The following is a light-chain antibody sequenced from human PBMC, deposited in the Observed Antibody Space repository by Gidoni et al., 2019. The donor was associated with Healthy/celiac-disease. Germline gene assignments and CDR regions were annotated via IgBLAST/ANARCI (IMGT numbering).Light chain of an antibody. CDR1: QSITNY. V-gene: IGKV1-39*01. CDR3: QRSYSTYT. J-gene: IGKJ2*01. Sequence: DIHMSQPPSSLSASAGDRVTITCRASQSITNYFNLYKQKPGNAPKLLVYAASSLQSGVPSRFSGSGSGTDFTITISSLQAEDFATYFCQRSYSTYTFXQXTKLEIK. CDR2: AAS.